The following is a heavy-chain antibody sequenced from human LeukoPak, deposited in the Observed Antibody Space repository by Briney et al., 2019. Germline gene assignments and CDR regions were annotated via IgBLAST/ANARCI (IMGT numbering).Heavy chain of an antibody. CDR2: IKEDGSEK. CDR1: GFTFSNYW. V-gene: IGHV3-7*05. J-gene: IGHJ4*02. D-gene: IGHD6-13*01. Sequence: GGSLRLSCATSGFTFSNYWMSWVRQAPGKGLEWVANIKEDGSEKNYVDSVKGRFAVSRDNAKNSLYLQMNSLRAEDAAIYYCARDWGAAGLWDYWGQGTLVTVSS. CDR3: ARDWGAAGLWDY.